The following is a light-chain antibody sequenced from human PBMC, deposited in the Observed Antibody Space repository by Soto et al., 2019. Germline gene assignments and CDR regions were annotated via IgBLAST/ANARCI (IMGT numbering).Light chain of an antibody. V-gene: IGLV3-21*04. J-gene: IGLJ1*01. CDR1: RIGRKS. Sequence: SYELTQPPSESVAPGETASISCGGDRIGRKSVHWYQQKPGQATVLVMYYDNDRPSEIPERFSGFNSGNTATLDISGVEAGDEADYYCQVWDSSSDHYVFGPGTKLTVL. CDR3: QVWDSSSDHYV. CDR2: YDN.